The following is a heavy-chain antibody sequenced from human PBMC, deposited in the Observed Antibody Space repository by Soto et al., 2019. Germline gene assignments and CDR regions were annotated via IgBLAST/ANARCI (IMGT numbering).Heavy chain of an antibody. J-gene: IGHJ4*01. D-gene: IGHD5-12*01. CDR3: ASGVIVPTTLVH. V-gene: IGHV4-31*03. CDR2: IYFSGDA. Sequence: QVQLQESGPGLVKPSQTLSLTCTVSGGSVRSDRYYWSWISQRPGKGLEWIGYIYFSGDAYYNPSLKSRVAISVDTSKNQFSLKLNSVTAADTAVYYCASGVIVPTTLVHWGQGALVTVSP. CDR1: GGSVRSDRYY.